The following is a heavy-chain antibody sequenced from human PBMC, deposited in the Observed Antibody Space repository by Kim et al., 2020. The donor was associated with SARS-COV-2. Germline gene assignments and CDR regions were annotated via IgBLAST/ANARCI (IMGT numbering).Heavy chain of an antibody. Sequence: PRHNSRVTISVATAKNQFSLKLRSVTAADTSVYYCARRSNCYYYMDVWGKGTTVTVSS. V-gene: IGHV4-39*01. J-gene: IGHJ6*03. CDR3: ARRSNCYYYMDV.